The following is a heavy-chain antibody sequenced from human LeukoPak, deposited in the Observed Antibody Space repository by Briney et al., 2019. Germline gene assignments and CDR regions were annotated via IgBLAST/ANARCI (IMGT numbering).Heavy chain of an antibody. CDR1: GDSITSHNW. J-gene: IGHJ3*01. V-gene: IGHV4-4*02. Sequence: SETLSLTCAVSGDSITSHNWWSWVRQSPGKGLEWIGEIYHSGTTNYSPSLKSRVTISVDKSKNQLSLRLTSVTAADTAVYYCARGRSIAAAAGDFDVWGQGTMVTVSS. D-gene: IGHD6-13*01. CDR3: ARGRSIAAAAGDFDV. CDR2: IYHSGTT.